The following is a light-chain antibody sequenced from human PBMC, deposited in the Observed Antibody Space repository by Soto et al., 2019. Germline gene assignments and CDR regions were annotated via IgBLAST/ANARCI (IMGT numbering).Light chain of an antibody. J-gene: IGLJ1*01. V-gene: IGLV3-21*02. CDR1: NIGSKS. CDR2: ADT. CDR3: SSYTTRSTRV. Sequence: SYELTQPPSVSVAPGQTARISCGGNNIGSKSVHWYQQKPGRAPVLVVYADTDRPSGIPERFSGSNSGNTASLTISGLQTEDEADYYCSSYTTRSTRVFGTGTKLTVL.